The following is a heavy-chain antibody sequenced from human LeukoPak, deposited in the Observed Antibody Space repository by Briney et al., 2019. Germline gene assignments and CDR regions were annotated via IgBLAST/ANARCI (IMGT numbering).Heavy chain of an antibody. Sequence: SETLSLTCTVSGGSISSYYWSWIRQPAGKGLEWIGRIYTSGSTNYNPSLKSRVTISVDKSKNQFSLKLSSVTAADTAVYYCATRSGPRDYYYYMDVWGKGTTVTVSS. CDR3: ATRSGPRDYYYYMDV. CDR1: GGSISSYY. CDR2: IYTSGST. V-gene: IGHV4-4*07. D-gene: IGHD6-19*01. J-gene: IGHJ6*03.